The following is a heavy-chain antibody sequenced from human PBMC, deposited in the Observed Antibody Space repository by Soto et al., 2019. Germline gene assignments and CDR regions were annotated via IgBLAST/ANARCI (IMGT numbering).Heavy chain of an antibody. D-gene: IGHD6-19*01. CDR1: GFTFSSYA. CDR3: ARSSGWGIDY. J-gene: IGHJ4*02. Sequence: QVQLVESGGTVVQPGRSLRLSCAASGFTFSSYALHWVRQAPGKGLEWVTLISYDASNKYYGNSVKGRFTISRDNSKNTLYLQMDSLRAEDTAVYYCARSSGWGIDYWVQGTLVTVSS. CDR2: ISYDASNK. V-gene: IGHV3-30*03.